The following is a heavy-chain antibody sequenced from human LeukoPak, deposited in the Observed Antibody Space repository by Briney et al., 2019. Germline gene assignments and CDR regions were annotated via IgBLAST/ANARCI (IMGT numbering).Heavy chain of an antibody. V-gene: IGHV3-23*01. CDR3: GKAGAQYSSGPECDP. CDR2: ISHDGMNA. J-gene: IGHJ5*02. CDR1: GLHFSGTA. D-gene: IGHD6-19*01. Sequence: GGSLRLSCAASGLHFSGTAMSWVRQAPGQGLEWVSAISHDGMNAYYADSVKGRFTISSDGSKKTESLEMSSLTAADPGVYYCGKAGAQYSSGPECDPRGQGALVTVSP.